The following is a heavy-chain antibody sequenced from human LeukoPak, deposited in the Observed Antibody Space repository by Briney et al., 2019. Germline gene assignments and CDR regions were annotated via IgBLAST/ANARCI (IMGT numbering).Heavy chain of an antibody. V-gene: IGHV4-4*07. Sequence: PSETLSLTCTVSGGSISSYYWSWIRQPAGKGLEWIGRIYTSGSTNYNPSLKSRVTMSVDTSKNQFSLKLSSVTAADTAVYYCAREIVATIRGNWFDPWGQGTLVTVSS. CDR2: IYTSGST. CDR1: GGSISSYY. J-gene: IGHJ5*02. D-gene: IGHD5-12*01. CDR3: AREIVATIRGNWFDP.